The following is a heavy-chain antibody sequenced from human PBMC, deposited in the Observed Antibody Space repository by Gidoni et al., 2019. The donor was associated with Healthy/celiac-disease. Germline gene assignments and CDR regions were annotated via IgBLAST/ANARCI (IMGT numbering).Heavy chain of an antibody. D-gene: IGHD3-22*01. CDR1: GFTFGSYA. CDR3: AKDTGGRDYYDSSGYNYFDY. V-gene: IGHV3-30-3*01. J-gene: IGHJ4*02. Sequence: QVQLVESGGGVVQPGWSLRLSCAAYGFTFGSYALHWVRQAPGKGLEWEAVISYDGSNKYYADSVKCRFNISRDNSKNTLYLQMNRLRAEDTAVYYWAKDTGGRDYYDSSGYNYFDYWGQGTLVTVSS. CDR2: ISYDGSNK.